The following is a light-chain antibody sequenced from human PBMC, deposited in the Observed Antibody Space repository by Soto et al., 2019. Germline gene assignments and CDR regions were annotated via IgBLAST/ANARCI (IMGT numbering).Light chain of an antibody. J-gene: IGKJ1*01. CDR3: QQYDSSPWT. Sequence: ETVLTQSPGTLSLSPGERATLSCRASQDIRSNYLAWYRQTPGQAPRLLIYGASKRASGIADKFSGSGSGTDFTLSISRLEPEDFALYYCQQYDSSPWTFGQGTKVEIK. V-gene: IGKV3-20*01. CDR2: GAS. CDR1: QDIRSNY.